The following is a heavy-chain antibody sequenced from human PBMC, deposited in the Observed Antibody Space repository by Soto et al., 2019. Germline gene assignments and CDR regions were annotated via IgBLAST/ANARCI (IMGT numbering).Heavy chain of an antibody. CDR1: GGSISSSNW. D-gene: IGHD1-26*01. J-gene: IGHJ4*02. Sequence: PSETLSLTCTVSGGSISSSNWWGWIRQPPGKGLEWIGYIYYSGTTYYNPSLKSRVTMSVDASKNQFSLKLTSVTAVDTAVYYCARREIQGPIDYWGQGTLVNVS. CDR2: IYYSGTT. V-gene: IGHV4-28*01. CDR3: ARREIQGPIDY.